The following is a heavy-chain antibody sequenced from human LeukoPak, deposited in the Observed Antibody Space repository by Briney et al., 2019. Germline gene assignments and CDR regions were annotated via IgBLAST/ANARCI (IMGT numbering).Heavy chain of an antibody. CDR3: AREVPSRRIAAAGTLSY. CDR2: INPNSGGT. Sequence: ASVKVSCKASGYTFTGYYVHWVRQAPGQGLEWMGWINPNSGGTNYAQKFQGRVTMTRDTSISTAYMELSRLRSDDTAVYYCAREVPSRRIAAAGTLSYWGQGTLVTVSS. V-gene: IGHV1-2*02. CDR1: GYTFTGYY. D-gene: IGHD6-13*01. J-gene: IGHJ4*02.